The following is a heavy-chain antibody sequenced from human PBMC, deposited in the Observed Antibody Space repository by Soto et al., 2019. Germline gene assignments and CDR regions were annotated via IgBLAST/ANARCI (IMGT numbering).Heavy chain of an antibody. CDR2: LTDDGKEK. J-gene: IGHJ6*02. CDR1: GFTFSKYG. V-gene: IGHV3-30*18. Sequence: QVHLVESGGGVVQPGTSLRLSCVASGFTFSKYGMHWVRQAPGKGLEWVAILTDDGKEKYYAASVKGRFIISRDNSNNTLFLQMNTLSAEDTAVYYCAKVRFALKYYYGLDVWGQGTTVSVSS. CDR3: AKVRFALKYYYGLDV. D-gene: IGHD3-16*01.